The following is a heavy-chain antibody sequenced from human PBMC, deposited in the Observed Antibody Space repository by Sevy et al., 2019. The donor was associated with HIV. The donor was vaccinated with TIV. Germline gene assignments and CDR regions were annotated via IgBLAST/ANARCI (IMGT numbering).Heavy chain of an antibody. Sequence: ASVKVSCETSGYRFTDYYIHWVRQAPGQGLEWMGWINPNSAVTKSAENFQDRVIMTKDTSISTVYMELRGLTFDDSAVYYCARDQEFCSTTPCYSGIDHWGHGSLVTVSS. V-gene: IGHV1-2*02. CDR1: GYRFTDYY. D-gene: IGHD1-26*01. J-gene: IGHJ4*01. CDR2: INPNSAVT. CDR3: ARDQEFCSTTPCYSGIDH.